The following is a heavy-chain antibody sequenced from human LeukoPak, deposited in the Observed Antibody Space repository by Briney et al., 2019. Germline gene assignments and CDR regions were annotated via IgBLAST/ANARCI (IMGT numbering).Heavy chain of an antibody. V-gene: IGHV1-2*02. CDR3: ARDPSYYYDSRGYDPGAFDI. CDR2: ISPNRNGT. CDR1: GYNLTDYY. D-gene: IGHD3-22*01. J-gene: IGHJ3*02. Sequence: ASVKVSCKASGYNLTDYYLHWVRQAPGQGLEWMGWISPNRNGTNYAQKFQGRVTMTTDTSTSTAYMELRSLRSDDTAVYYCARDPSYYYDSRGYDPGAFDIWGQGTMVTVSS.